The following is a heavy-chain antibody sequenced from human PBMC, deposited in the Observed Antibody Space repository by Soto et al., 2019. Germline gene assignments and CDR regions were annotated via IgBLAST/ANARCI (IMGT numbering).Heavy chain of an antibody. Sequence: SVKVSCKASGGTFSSYAISWVRQAPGQGLEWMGGIIPIFGTANYAQKFQGRVTITADESTSTAYMELSSLRSEDTAVYYCARELREAAAGWFDPWGQGTLVTVSS. D-gene: IGHD6-13*01. V-gene: IGHV1-69*13. CDR1: GGTFSSYA. CDR3: ARELREAAAGWFDP. J-gene: IGHJ5*02. CDR2: IIPIFGTA.